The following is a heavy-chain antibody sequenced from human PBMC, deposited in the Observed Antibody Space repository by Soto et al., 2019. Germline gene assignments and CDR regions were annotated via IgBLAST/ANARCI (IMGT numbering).Heavy chain of an antibody. CDR2: INAGNGNA. Sequence: ASVKVSCKASGYTFTSYAMHWVRQAPGQRLEWMGGINAGNGNAKYAQKFQGRVTITADESTSTAYMELSSLRSEDTAVYYCARESIAVFPWFDPWGQGTLVTVSS. CDR3: ARESIAVFPWFDP. CDR1: GYTFTSYA. J-gene: IGHJ5*02. V-gene: IGHV1-3*01. D-gene: IGHD6-19*01.